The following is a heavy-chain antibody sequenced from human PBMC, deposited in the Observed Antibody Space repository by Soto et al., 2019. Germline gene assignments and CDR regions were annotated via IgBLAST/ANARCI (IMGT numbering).Heavy chain of an antibody. Sequence: PTLVYPTQTLTLTCTFSGFSFSTTGVGVGWIRQPPGKALEWLALIYWDDDKRYSPSLKSRLTITKDTSKNQVVLTMTNMDPVDTATYYCAHRQAQGIGLAGTFDSWGQGTLVTVSS. CDR2: IYWDDDK. D-gene: IGHD6-19*01. V-gene: IGHV2-5*02. CDR3: AHRQAQGIGLAGTFDS. CDR1: GFSFSTTGVG. J-gene: IGHJ4*02.